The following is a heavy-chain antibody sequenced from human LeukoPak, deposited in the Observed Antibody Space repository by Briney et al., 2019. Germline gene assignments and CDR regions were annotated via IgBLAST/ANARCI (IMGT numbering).Heavy chain of an antibody. J-gene: IGHJ6*03. V-gene: IGHV1-2*02. D-gene: IGHD2-2*01. CDR3: TRVITSDNYYYYCMDV. CDR2: VNPNNGDT. Sequence: ASAKVSCKASGYTFTGNYIHWVRQAPGQGLEGMGWVNPNNGDTNNAQTFNGRDTMTRDTSIRTTYMDLSSLTSDDTAIYYYTRVITSDNYYYYCMDVWGKGTMVTVSS. CDR1: GYTFTGNY.